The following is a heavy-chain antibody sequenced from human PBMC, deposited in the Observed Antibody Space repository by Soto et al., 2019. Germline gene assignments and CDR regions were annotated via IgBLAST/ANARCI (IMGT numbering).Heavy chain of an antibody. CDR2: IFYSGST. J-gene: IGHJ4*02. Sequence: QVQLQESGPGLVKPSETLSLTCTVSGGSISSYYWGWIRQPPGKGLEWIGYIFYSGSTKYNPSLQGRVTISVDPSKNHFSLKVTSVTAAATAVYFCARHYPTGNNWNYFDCWGRGALVTVSS. CDR1: GGSISSYY. D-gene: IGHD1-1*01. CDR3: ARHYPTGNNWNYFDC. V-gene: IGHV4-59*08.